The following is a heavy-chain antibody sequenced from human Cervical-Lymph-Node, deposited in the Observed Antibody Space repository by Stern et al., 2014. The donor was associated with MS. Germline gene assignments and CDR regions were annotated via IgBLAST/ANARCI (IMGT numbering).Heavy chain of an antibody. CDR2: IRRKTYGGTT. J-gene: IGHJ4*02. CDR3: ASSHLDDYGGNSEGFFDY. V-gene: IGHV3-49*05. CDR1: GFRFGDHP. Sequence: EVQLVESGGALVKPGRSLRLSCTGSGFRFGDHPVRWFRQAPGKGLEWAGFIRRKTYGGTTESAASVKGIFIISRDESKSTAYLQMDSLKPEDTAVYCCASSHLDDYGGNSEGFFDYWGQGTLVTVAS. D-gene: IGHD4-23*01.